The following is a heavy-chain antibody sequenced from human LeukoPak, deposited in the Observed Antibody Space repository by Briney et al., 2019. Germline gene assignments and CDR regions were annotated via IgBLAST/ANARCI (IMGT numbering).Heavy chain of an antibody. J-gene: IGHJ4*02. CDR3: AREARELQGLDY. CDR2: INPNSGGT. CDR1: GYTFPGYY. Sequence: ASVKVSCKASGYTFPGYYMHWVRQAPGQGLEWMGWINPNSGGTNYAQKFQGRVTMTRDTSISTACMELSRLRSDDTAVYYCAREARELQGLDYWGQGTLVTVSS. D-gene: IGHD3-10*01. V-gene: IGHV1-2*02.